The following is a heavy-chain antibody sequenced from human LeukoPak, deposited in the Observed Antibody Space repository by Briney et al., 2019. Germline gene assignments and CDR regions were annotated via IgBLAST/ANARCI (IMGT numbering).Heavy chain of an antibody. CDR1: GFTFSSYY. CDR2: IWYDGSNK. J-gene: IGHJ5*02. Sequence: GGSLRLSCAASGFTFSSYYMHWVRQAPGKGLEWVGVIWYDGSNKYYADSVKGRVTISRDNSKNTLYLQMTSLRAEDKAVDYCSKGDYDYGGIDHWGQGTLVTVSS. CDR3: SKGDYDYGGIDH. V-gene: IGHV3-33*06. D-gene: IGHD3-3*01.